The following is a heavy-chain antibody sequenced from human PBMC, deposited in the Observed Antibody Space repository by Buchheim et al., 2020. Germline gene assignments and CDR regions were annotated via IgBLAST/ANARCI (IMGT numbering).Heavy chain of an antibody. J-gene: IGHJ4*02. V-gene: IGHV3-23*01. CDR3: AKDPIYDYVWGSYRYTGDFDY. Sequence: EVQLLESGGGLVQPGGSLRLSCAASGFTFSSYAMSWVRQAPGKGLEWVSAISGSGGSTYYADSVKGRFTISRANSKNTLYLQMNSLRAEDTAVYYCAKDPIYDYVWGSYRYTGDFDYWGQGTL. CDR1: GFTFSSYA. D-gene: IGHD3-16*02. CDR2: ISGSGGST.